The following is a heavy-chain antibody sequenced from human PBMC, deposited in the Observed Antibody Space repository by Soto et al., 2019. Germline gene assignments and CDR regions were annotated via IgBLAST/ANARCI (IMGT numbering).Heavy chain of an antibody. CDR2: FYWNDDK. J-gene: IGHJ4*02. Sequence: QITLTESGPTLVTPTQTLTLTCSFSGFSLTTSGVAVGWFRQPPGKAPEWLALFYWNDDKRYSTSLRSRLTVTGDSSKTQVVLKLANVDPVDSGTYYCAHRPTSTDDFYFDYWGQGTLVTVSS. CDR1: GFSLTTSGVA. CDR3: AHRPTSTDDFYFDY. V-gene: IGHV2-5*01. D-gene: IGHD2-21*02.